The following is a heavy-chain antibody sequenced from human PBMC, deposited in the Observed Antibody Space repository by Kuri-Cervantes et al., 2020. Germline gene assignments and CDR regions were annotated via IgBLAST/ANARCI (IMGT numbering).Heavy chain of an antibody. D-gene: IGHD3-22*01. V-gene: IGHV4-59*13. Sequence: SETLSLTCTVSGGSINNYYWSWIRQPPGKGLEWIGYIFYSGSTNYNPSLKIRVTISVDMSKNQFSLKLSSVTAADTAVYYCARAGHYYDSSGEYYFDYWGQGTLVTVSS. CDR2: IFYSGST. CDR3: ARAGHYYDSSGEYYFDY. J-gene: IGHJ4*02. CDR1: GGSINNYY.